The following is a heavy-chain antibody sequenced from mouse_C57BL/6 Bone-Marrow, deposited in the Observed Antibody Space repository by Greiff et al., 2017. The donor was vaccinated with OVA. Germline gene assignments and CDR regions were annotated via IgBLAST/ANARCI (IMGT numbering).Heavy chain of an antibody. V-gene: IGHV5-15*04. CDR2: ISNLAYSI. CDR1: GFTFSDYG. D-gene: IGHD2-10*01. CDR3: ARPSYSSWFAY. J-gene: IGHJ3*01. Sequence: EVMLVESGGGLVQPGGSLKLSCAASGFTFSDYGLAWVRQAPRQGPEWVAFISNLAYSIYYADTVTGRFTLSRENAKNTLYLEMSSLRSEDTAMYYCARPSYSSWFAYWGQGTLVTVSA.